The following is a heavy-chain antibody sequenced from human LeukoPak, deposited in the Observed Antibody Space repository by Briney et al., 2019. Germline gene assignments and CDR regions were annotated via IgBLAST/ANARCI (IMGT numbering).Heavy chain of an antibody. CDR3: ARGDGYSYGPFDY. V-gene: IGHV3-7*01. J-gene: IGHJ4*02. D-gene: IGHD5-18*01. CDR1: GFTFSSYW. Sequence: GGSLRLSCAASGFTFSSYWMSWVRQAPGKGLEWVANIKQDGSEKYYVDSVKGRFTISRDNAKNSLYLQMNSLRAEDTAVYYCARGDGYSYGPFDYWGQGTLVTVSS. CDR2: IKQDGSEK.